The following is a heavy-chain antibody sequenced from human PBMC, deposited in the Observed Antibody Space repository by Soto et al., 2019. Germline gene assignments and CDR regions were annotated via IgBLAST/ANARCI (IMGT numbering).Heavy chain of an antibody. V-gene: IGHV4-34*01. Sequence: SETLSLTCAVYGGSFSGYYWSWIRQPPGKGLEWIGGINHSGSSNYNPSLKSRVTISVDTSKNLFCLKLSSVTAADTAVYYCARKLLLPVRGVIRFDYWGQATLVTV. CDR3: ARKLLLPVRGVIRFDY. CDR2: INHSGSS. J-gene: IGHJ4*02. CDR1: GGSFSGYY. D-gene: IGHD3-10*01.